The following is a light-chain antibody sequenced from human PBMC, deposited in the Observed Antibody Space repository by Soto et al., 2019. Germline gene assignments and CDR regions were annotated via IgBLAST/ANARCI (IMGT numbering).Light chain of an antibody. V-gene: IGKV3-20*01. CDR2: GAS. J-gene: IGKJ1*01. CDR3: QQYGSSPT. Sequence: IVLTQAPGTLSLSPGERATLSSSASQSVSSSYLAWYQQKPGQAPRLLIYGASSRATGIPDRFSGSGSGTDFTLTISRLEPEDFAVYYCQQYGSSPTFGQGTKVDIK. CDR1: QSVSSSY.